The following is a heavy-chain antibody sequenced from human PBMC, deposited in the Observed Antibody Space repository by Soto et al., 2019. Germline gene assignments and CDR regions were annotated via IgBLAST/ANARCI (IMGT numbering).Heavy chain of an antibody. CDR2: IKQDGSEK. D-gene: IGHD2-15*01. CDR3: ASSPQGPWCRTRMTWWFDY. V-gene: IGHV3-7*01. Sequence: EVQLVESGGGLVQPGGSLRLSCAASGFTFSSNWMSWVRQAAGKGLEWVANIKQDGSEKYYVDSVKGRFTISRDNAQNSLYLRMNSLRAEDTAVYYCASSPQGPWCRTRMTWWFDYWGLGTLVTVSS. J-gene: IGHJ4*02. CDR1: GFTFSSNW.